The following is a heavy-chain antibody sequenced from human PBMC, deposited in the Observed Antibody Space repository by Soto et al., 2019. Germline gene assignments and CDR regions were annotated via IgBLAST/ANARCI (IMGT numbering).Heavy chain of an antibody. D-gene: IGHD1-20*01. CDR1: GGSVSSGSYY. J-gene: IGHJ4*02. Sequence: QVQLQESGPGLVKPSETLSLTCTVSGGSVSSGSYYWSWIRQPPGKGLEWIGYIYYSETPNYNPSLKSRVTISVDTSKNQFSLKLHSVTAADTAVYYCASYNWNDDGDYWGQGTLVTVSS. CDR3: ASYNWNDDGDY. CDR2: IYYSETP. V-gene: IGHV4-61*01.